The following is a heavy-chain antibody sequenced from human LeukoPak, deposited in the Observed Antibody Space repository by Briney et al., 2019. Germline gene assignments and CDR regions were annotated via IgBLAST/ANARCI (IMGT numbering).Heavy chain of an antibody. CDR3: AGGSGFLTDY. V-gene: IGHV3-53*01. D-gene: IGHD3-22*01. CDR2: IYSSGST. Sequence: GGSLRLSCAASGLTVSTNYMSWVRQVPGKGLEWVSLIYSSGSTYYADSVKGRFTISRDHSKNTLYLQMNSLRVEDTAVYFCAGGSGFLTDYWGQGTLVTVSS. CDR1: GLTVSTNY. J-gene: IGHJ4*02.